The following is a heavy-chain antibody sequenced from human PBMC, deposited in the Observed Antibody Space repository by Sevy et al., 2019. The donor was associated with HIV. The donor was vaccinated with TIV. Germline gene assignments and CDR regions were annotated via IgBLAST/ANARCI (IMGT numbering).Heavy chain of an antibody. D-gene: IGHD2-15*01. Sequence: ASVKVSCKASGYTFDNYGISWVRQAPGQGLKWMGWITAYNGNTNYAQNLQGRVTMTTDTSTSTAYMELTSLRAGDTAVYYCARHMGWQLLPLGMDVWGQGTTVTVSS. CDR2: ITAYNGNT. CDR3: ARHMGWQLLPLGMDV. CDR1: GYTFDNYG. V-gene: IGHV1-18*01. J-gene: IGHJ6*02.